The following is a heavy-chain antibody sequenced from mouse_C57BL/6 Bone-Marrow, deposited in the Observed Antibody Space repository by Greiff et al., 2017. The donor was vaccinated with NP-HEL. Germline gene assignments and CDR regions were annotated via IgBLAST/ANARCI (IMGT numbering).Heavy chain of an antibody. D-gene: IGHD2-12*01. CDR1: GFNIKDDY. CDR3: TTPLLYWFAY. Sequence: VQLQQPGAELVRPGASVKLSCTASGFNIKDDYMHWVKQRPEQGLEWIGWIDPENGDTEYASKFQGKATITADTSSNTAYLQLSSLTSEDTAVYYCTTPLLYWFAYWGQGTLVTVSA. J-gene: IGHJ3*01. V-gene: IGHV14-4*01. CDR2: IDPENGDT.